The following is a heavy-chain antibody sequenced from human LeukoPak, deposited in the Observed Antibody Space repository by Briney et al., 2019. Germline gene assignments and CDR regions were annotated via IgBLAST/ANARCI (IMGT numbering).Heavy chain of an antibody. CDR1: GYSFILYG. D-gene: IGHD3-16*01. V-gene: IGHV1-18*01. CDR2: ISTSTGDT. J-gene: IGHJ5*02. Sequence: GASVKVSCKTSGYSFILYGISWVRQAPGQGPEWMGWISTSTGDTKYTQKFQGRVTLTTDTSTSTAYMELSSLRSDDTAVYYCARAGGPFAGAHRRRFDPWGQGTLVTVSS. CDR3: ARAGGPFAGAHRRRFDP.